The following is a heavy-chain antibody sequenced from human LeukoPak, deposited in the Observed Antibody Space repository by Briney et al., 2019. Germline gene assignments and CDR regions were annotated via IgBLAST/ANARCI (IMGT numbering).Heavy chain of an antibody. D-gene: IGHD1-14*01. J-gene: IGHJ4*02. Sequence: GESLKISFKGPGXSFTSYCIGWVRQMPGKGLEWMGIIYPGDSDTGYSPSFQGQVTISADKSISTAYLQWSSLKASDTAMYYCARLTTVPDYWGQGTLVTVSS. CDR3: ARLTTVPDY. V-gene: IGHV5-51*01. CDR1: GXSFTSYC. CDR2: IYPGDSDT.